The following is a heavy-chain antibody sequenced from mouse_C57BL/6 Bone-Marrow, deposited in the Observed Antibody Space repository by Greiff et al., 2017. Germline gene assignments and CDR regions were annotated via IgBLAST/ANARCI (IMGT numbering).Heavy chain of an antibody. Sequence: EVKLQQSGPELVKPGASVKISCKASGYTFTDYYMNWVKQSHGKSLEWIGDLNPNNGGTSYNQKFKGKATLTVDKSSSTAYMELRSLTSEDSAVYNCARGEGYYFNYRGQGTTLTVSS. CDR3: ARGEGYYFNY. CDR2: LNPNNGGT. D-gene: IGHD3-3*01. CDR1: GYTFTDYY. V-gene: IGHV1-26*01. J-gene: IGHJ2*01.